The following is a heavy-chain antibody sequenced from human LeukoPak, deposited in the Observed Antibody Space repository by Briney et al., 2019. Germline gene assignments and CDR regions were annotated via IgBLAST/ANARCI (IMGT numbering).Heavy chain of an antibody. CDR2: INPNSGGT. CDR1: GYTFTSYG. CDR3: ARADGSGSFYGMDV. J-gene: IGHJ6*02. V-gene: IGHV1-2*04. Sequence: ASVKVSCKASGYTFTSYGISWVRQAPGQGLEWMGWINPNSGGTNYAQKFQGWVTMTRDTSISTAYMELSRLRSDDTAVYYCARADGSGSFYGMDVWGQGTTVTVSS. D-gene: IGHD3-10*01.